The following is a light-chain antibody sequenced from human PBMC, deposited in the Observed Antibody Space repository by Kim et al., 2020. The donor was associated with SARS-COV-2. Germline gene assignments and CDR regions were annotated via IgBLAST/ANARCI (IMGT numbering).Light chain of an antibody. V-gene: IGKV1-39*01. J-gene: IGKJ1*01. CDR1: QDISRY. CDR3: QQTYSASRT. Sequence: AYVGDRVTIPCRASQDISRYLNWYQQKPGKAPKLLIYTASSLQSGVPSRFTGSGSETDFTLTISSLQPEDFATYYCQQTYSASRTFGQGTKVDIK. CDR2: TAS.